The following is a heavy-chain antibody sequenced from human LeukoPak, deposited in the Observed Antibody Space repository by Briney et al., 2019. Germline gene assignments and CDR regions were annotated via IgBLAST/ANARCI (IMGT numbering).Heavy chain of an antibody. Sequence: QPGGSLRLSCAASGLTFSSYAMSWVRQAPGKGLEWVSAISGSGGSTYYADSVKGRFTISRDTSKNTLYLQMNSLRAEDTAVYYCAKEMKYYGSGESGYWGQGTLVTVSS. CDR1: GLTFSSYA. D-gene: IGHD3-10*01. V-gene: IGHV3-23*01. CDR3: AKEMKYYGSGESGY. CDR2: ISGSGGST. J-gene: IGHJ4*02.